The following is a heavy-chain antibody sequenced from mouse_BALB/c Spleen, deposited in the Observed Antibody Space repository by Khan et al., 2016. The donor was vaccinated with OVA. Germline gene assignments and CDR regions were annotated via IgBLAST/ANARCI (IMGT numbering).Heavy chain of an antibody. CDR2: ISYSGNT. CDR1: GYSITSDYA. D-gene: IGHD2-10*02. J-gene: IGHJ2*01. CDR3: ARLYGGAFDY. V-gene: IGHV3-2*02. Sequence: EVELVESGPGLVKPSQSLSLTCTVTGYSITSDYAWNWMRQFPGNKLEWMGYISYSGNTKYNQSFKSRISITRDTSKNKFFLQLNSVTTEDTATYYCARLYGGAFDYWGQGTTLTVSS.